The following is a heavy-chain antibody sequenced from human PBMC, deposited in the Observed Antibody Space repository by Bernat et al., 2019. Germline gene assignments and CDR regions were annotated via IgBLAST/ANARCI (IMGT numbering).Heavy chain of an antibody. CDR1: GFTFSSYA. D-gene: IGHD1-26*01. J-gene: IGHJ3*02. V-gene: IGHV3-30-3*01. CDR2: ISYDGSNK. CDR3: ARDLRIVGATRVGAFDI. Sequence: QVQLVESGGGVVQPGRSLRLSCAASGFTFSSYAMHWVRQAPGKGLEWVAVISYDGSNKYYADSVKGRFTISRDNSKNTLYLQMNSLRAEDTAVYYCARDLRIVGATRVGAFDIWGQGTMVTVSS.